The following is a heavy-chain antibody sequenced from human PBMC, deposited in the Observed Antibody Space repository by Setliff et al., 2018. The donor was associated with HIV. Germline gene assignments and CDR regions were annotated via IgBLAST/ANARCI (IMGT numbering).Heavy chain of an antibody. V-gene: IGHV3-23*01. J-gene: IGHJ4*02. CDR1: GFTFSSFA. D-gene: IGHD2-2*01. CDR2: ISASGVST. Sequence: GGSLRLSCAASGFTFSSFAMNWVRQAPGKGLEWVSIISASGVSTYYADSVKDRFTISRDNSKNTLYLQMSGLRAEDTAVYYCAKDSVVPAAGRVFDYWGQGTLVTVSS. CDR3: AKDSVVPAAGRVFDY.